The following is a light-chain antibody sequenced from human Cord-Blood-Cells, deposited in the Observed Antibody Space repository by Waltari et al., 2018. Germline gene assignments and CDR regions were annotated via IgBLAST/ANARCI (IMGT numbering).Light chain of an antibody. V-gene: IGKV4-1*01. CDR2: WAS. J-gene: IGKJ4*01. CDR3: QQYYSTPLT. CDR1: QSVLYSSKNKNY. Sequence: DIVMTQSPDSLAVSLGERATINCKSSQSVLYSSKNKNYLAWYQHQPGQPPKLLIYWASTRESVVPDRFSGSGSGADFTLTISSLHAEDVAVYYCQQYYSTPLTFGGGTKVEIK.